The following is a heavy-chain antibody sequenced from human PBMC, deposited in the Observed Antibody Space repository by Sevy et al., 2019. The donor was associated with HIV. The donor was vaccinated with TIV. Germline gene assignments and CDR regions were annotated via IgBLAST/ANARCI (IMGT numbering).Heavy chain of an antibody. V-gene: IGHV3-30*13. Sequence: GGSLRLSCAASGFTFSEYGMHWVRQAPGKGLEWVAVIWYGGNKAYYADSVQGRFTISRDNVKNRLYLQMNRLRLEDTAVYYCARDAYSDYDTYYYGMDVWGQGTTVTVSS. CDR1: GFTFSEYG. J-gene: IGHJ6*02. D-gene: IGHD4-17*01. CDR2: IWYGGNKA. CDR3: ARDAYSDYDTYYYGMDV.